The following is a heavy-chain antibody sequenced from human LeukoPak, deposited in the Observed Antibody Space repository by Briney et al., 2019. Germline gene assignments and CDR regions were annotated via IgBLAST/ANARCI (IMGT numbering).Heavy chain of an antibody. V-gene: IGHV1-18*01. Sequence: ASAKVSCKASGYTFTNYGITWVRQAPGQGLEWMGWISAYNGDTNFAQKFQGRVTMTTDTSTSTAYMELRTLRSDDTDVYYCARRGGGYCTSTRFCCMDVWGKGTTVTVSS. CDR2: ISAYNGDT. D-gene: IGHD2-2*01. CDR3: ARRGGGYCTSTRFCCMDV. J-gene: IGHJ6*03. CDR1: GYTFTNYG.